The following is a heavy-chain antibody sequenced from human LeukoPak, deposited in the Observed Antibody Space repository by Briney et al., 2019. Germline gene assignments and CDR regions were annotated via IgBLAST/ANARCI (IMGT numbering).Heavy chain of an antibody. J-gene: IGHJ4*02. CDR3: ATQRVTMVRGVILSDY. CDR2: FDPEDGET. V-gene: IGHV1-24*01. D-gene: IGHD3-10*01. Sequence: ASVKVSCKVSGYTLTELSMHWVRQAPGKGLEWMGGFDPEDGETIYAQKFQGRVTMTEDTSTDTAYMELSSLRSEDTAVYYCATQRVTMVRGVILSDYWGQGTLVTVSS. CDR1: GYTLTELS.